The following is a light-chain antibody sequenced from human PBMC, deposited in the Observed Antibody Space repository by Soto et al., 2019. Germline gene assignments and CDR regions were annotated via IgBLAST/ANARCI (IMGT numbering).Light chain of an antibody. CDR2: RND. J-gene: IGLJ1*01. Sequence: QSVLTQPPSASGTPGQRVTISCSGSSTNIRSNYVYWYQQLPGTAPKLLVYRNDQRPSGVPDRFSGSKSGTSASLAISGLRSEDEADYYCAAWDDSLSAHVFGTGTKVTVL. CDR1: STNIRSNY. CDR3: AAWDDSLSAHV. V-gene: IGLV1-47*01.